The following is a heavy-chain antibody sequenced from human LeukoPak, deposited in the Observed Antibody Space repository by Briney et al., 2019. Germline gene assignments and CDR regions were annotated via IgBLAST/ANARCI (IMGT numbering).Heavy chain of an antibody. V-gene: IGHV1-18*01. CDR3: ARASSSWFSYNWFDP. D-gene: IGHD6-13*01. J-gene: IGHJ5*02. Sequence: ASVKVSCKASGYTFTSYGISWVRQAPGQGLEWMGWISAYNGNTNYAQKLQGRVTMTTDTSTSTAYMELRSLRSDDTAVYYCARASSSWFSYNWFDPWGQGTLVTVSS. CDR1: GYTFTSYG. CDR2: ISAYNGNT.